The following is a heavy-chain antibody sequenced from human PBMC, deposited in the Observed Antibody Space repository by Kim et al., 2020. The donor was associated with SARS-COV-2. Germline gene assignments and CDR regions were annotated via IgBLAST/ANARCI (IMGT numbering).Heavy chain of an antibody. J-gene: IGHJ4*02. Sequence: TYNPSLKSRVTISVDTSKNQFSLKLSSVTAADTAVYYCARGRAFRYFDYWGQGTLVTVSS. D-gene: IGHD3-16*01. V-gene: IGHV4-34*01. CDR3: ARGRAFRYFDY.